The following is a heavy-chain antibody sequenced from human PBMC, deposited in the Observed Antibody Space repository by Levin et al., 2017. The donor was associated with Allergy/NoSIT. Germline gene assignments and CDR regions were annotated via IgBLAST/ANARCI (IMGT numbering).Heavy chain of an antibody. D-gene: IGHD1-26*01. CDR1: GGSISSGGYS. J-gene: IGHJ4*02. Sequence: SQTLSLTCAVSGGSISSGGYSWSWIRQPPGKGLEWIGYIYHSGSTYYNPSLKSRVTISVDRSKNQFSLKLSSVTAADTAVYYCARADGIVGATAGFDYWGQGTLVTVSS. CDR3: ARADGIVGATAGFDY. V-gene: IGHV4-30-2*01. CDR2: IYHSGST.